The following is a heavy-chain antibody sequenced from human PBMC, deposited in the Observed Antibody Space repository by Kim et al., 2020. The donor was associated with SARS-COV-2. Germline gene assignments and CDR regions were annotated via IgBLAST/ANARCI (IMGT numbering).Heavy chain of an antibody. J-gene: IGHJ6*02. CDR1: GVKLDYYA. CDR3: VKGRVAGQGRRGYLYGMDV. V-gene: IGHV3-9*01. D-gene: IGHD6-19*01. Sequence: GGSLRLSCVTSGVKLDYYAMHWVRQAPGKGLEWVSGINWNSDTTAYAASVKGRFTISRDNAKNSLYLQMNSLRADDTALYYCVKGRVAGQGRRGYLYGMDVWGQGTTVTVSS. CDR2: INWNSDTT.